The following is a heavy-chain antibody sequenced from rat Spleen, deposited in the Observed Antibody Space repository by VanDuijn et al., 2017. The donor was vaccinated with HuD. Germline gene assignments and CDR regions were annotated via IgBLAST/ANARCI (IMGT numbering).Heavy chain of an antibody. CDR1: GFTFSVSY. CDR2: ISYEGSST. CDR3: ARRLLRVYVRLYFDY. J-gene: IGHJ2*01. Sequence: EVQLVETGGGLVQPGRSLKLSCAASGFTFSVSYMAWVRQAPEKGLEWVASISYEGSSTYYGDSVKGRFTISRDNAKSTLYLKMNSLRSEDTATYYCARRLLRVYVRLYFDYWGQGVMVTVSS. V-gene: IGHV5-22*01. D-gene: IGHD1-9*01.